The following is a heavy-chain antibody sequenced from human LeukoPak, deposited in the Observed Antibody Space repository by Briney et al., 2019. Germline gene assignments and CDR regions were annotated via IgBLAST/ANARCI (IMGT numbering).Heavy chain of an antibody. CDR3: AGGDCSSTSCYTFDY. CDR2: IIPIFGTA. D-gene: IGHD2-2*02. CDR1: GGTFSSYA. Sequence: GASVKVSCKASGGTFSSYAISWVRQAPGQGLEWMGGIIPIFGTANYAQKFQGRVTITADESTSTAYMELSSLRSEDTAVYYCAGGDCSSTSCYTFDYWGQGTLVTVSS. V-gene: IGHV1-69*13. J-gene: IGHJ4*02.